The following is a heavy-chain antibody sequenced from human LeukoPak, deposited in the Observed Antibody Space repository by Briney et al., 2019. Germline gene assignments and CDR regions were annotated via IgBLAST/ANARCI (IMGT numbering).Heavy chain of an antibody. CDR2: IDTTGSI. CDR1: GGSISTYY. CDR3: ARDLGGGWFDP. J-gene: IGHJ5*02. V-gene: IGHV4-4*07. Sequence: SETLSLTCTVSGGSISTYYWSWNRQPAGKGLEWIGRIDTTGSINYNPSLKSRVTVSGDTSKNQFSLKLSSVTAADTAVYYCARDLGGGWFDPWGQGTLVTVSS.